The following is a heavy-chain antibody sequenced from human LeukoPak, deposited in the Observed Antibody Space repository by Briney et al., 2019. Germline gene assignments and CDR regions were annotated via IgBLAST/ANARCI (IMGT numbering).Heavy chain of an antibody. J-gene: IGHJ4*02. CDR1: GFTFSSYA. V-gene: IGHV3-23*01. CDR3: AKRPTELERRPPFDY. D-gene: IGHD1-1*01. CDR2: ISGSGGST. Sequence: GGSLRLSCAASGFTFSSYAMSWVRQAPGKGLEWVSAISGSGGSTYYADSVKGRFTISRDNSKNTLYLQMNSLRAEDTAVYYCAKRPTELERRPPFDYWGQGTLVTVSS.